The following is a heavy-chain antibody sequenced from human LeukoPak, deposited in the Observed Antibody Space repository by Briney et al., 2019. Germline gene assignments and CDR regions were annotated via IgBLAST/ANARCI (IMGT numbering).Heavy chain of an antibody. CDR2: IKQDGSEK. V-gene: IGHV3-7*03. J-gene: IGHJ6*04. Sequence: GGSLRLSCAASGFTFNDYWMTWVRQAPGKGLEWVAHIKQDGSEKYYVDSLKGRFTISRDNAKNSLFLQMNSLRAADTAVYYCVRDCSSASLSSGCYYAMDVWGKGTTVTVSS. D-gene: IGHD2-2*01. CDR1: GFTFNDYW. CDR3: VRDCSSASLSSGCYYAMDV.